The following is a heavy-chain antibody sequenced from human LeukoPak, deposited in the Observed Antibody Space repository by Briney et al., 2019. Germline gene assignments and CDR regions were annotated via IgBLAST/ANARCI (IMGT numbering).Heavy chain of an antibody. Sequence: SETLSLTCTVSGGSISSYYWSWIWQPPGKGLEWIGYIYYSGSTNYNPSLKSRVTISVDTSKNQFSLKLSSVTAADTAVYYCARGGYDFWSGYYTIKGPYTSNYYYYYMDVWGKGTTVTVSS. CDR3: ARGGYDFWSGYYTIKGPYTSNYYYYYMDV. J-gene: IGHJ6*03. CDR1: GGSISSYY. CDR2: IYYSGST. V-gene: IGHV4-59*01. D-gene: IGHD3-3*01.